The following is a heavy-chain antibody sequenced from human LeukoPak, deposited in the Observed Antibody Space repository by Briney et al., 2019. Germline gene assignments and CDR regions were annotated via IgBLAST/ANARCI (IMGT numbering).Heavy chain of an antibody. CDR2: IYSGGST. CDR1: GFTFSSDW. Sequence: TGGSLRLSCAASGFTFSSDWMSWVRQAPGKGLEWVSVIYSGGSTYYADSVKGRLTISRDNSKNTLYLQMNSLRAEDTAVYYCSRGGDYYFDYWGQGTLVTVSS. J-gene: IGHJ4*02. V-gene: IGHV3-66*01. CDR3: SRGGDYYFDY. D-gene: IGHD3-3*01.